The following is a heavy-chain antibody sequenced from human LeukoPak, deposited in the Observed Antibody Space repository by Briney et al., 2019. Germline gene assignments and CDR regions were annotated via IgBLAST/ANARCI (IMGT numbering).Heavy chain of an antibody. J-gene: IGHJ3*02. CDR1: GFSFSSYA. V-gene: IGHV3-23*01. D-gene: IGHD5-18*01. CDR2: INGGGGST. CDR3: AKDLRAMVKGTFDI. Sequence: PGGSLRLSCAASGFSFSSYAISWVRQAPGKGPEWVAAINGGGGSTYYADSVKGRFTISSDNSKSTLYLQMNSLRAEDTAVYYCAKDLRAMVKGTFDIWGQGTMVTVSS.